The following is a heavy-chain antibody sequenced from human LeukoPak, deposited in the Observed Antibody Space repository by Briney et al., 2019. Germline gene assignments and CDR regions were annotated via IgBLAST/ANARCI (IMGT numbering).Heavy chain of an antibody. CDR1: GYTFTSYD. D-gene: IGHD5-12*01. V-gene: IGHV1-8*03. J-gene: IGHJ4*02. CDR3: ARAFGGHDEWYYFDY. Sequence: GASVKVSCKASGYTFTSYDINWVRQATGQGLEWMGWMNPNSGITDYAQKFQGRFTITINTSISTAYMELSSLRSEDTAVYYCARAFGGHDEWYYFDYWGQGTLVTVSS. CDR2: MNPNSGIT.